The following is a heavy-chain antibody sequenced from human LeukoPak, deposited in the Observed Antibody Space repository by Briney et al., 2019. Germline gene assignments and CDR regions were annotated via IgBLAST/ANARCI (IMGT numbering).Heavy chain of an antibody. J-gene: IGHJ4*02. Sequence: ETLSLTCTVSGGSISSRSYYWAWVRQPPGKGLEWVANIKQDGSEKYYVDSVKGRFTISRDNAKNSLYLQMNSLRAEDTAVYYCARPLGYCSGGSCYPFDSWGQGTLVTVSS. CDR2: IKQDGSEK. CDR1: GGSISSRSYY. CDR3: ARPLGYCSGGSCYPFDS. V-gene: IGHV3-7*04. D-gene: IGHD2-15*01.